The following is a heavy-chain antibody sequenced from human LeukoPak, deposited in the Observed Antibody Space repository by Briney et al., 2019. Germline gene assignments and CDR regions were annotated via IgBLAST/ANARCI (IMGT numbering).Heavy chain of an antibody. J-gene: IGHJ3*02. CDR1: GGSISSYY. Sequence: PSETLSLTCTVSGGSISSYYWSWIRQPAGKGLEWIGRIYTSGSTNYNPSLKSRVTMSVDTSKNQFSLKLSSVTAADTAVYCCARDGTAMAHDAFDIWGQGTMVTVSS. CDR2: IYTSGST. V-gene: IGHV4-4*07. D-gene: IGHD5-18*01. CDR3: ARDGTAMAHDAFDI.